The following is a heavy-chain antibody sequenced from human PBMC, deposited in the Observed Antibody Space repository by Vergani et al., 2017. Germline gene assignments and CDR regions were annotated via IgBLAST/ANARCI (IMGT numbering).Heavy chain of an antibody. CDR2: IYTRRAT. Sequence: QVQLQESGPGPVKPSQTLSLTCTVSGGSFSTGGQSWTWLPQSAGKGLDWIGRIYTRRATNYNPSLRSRAIMSVDDSKKQFSLKLTSVTAADTAVYYCARDGGEYYKDAIDVWGQGTKVTVTS. J-gene: IGHJ3*01. V-gene: IGHV4-61*02. D-gene: IGHD2-8*02. CDR1: GGSFSTGGQS. CDR3: ARDGGEYYKDAIDV.